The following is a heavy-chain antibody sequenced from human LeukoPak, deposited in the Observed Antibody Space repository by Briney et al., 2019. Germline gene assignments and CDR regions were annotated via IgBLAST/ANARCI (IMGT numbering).Heavy chain of an antibody. CDR1: GFTFSSYD. V-gene: IGHV3-30*18. Sequence: GGSLRLSCAASGFTFSSYDMHWVRQAPGKGLEWVAVISYEGNNKYYADSVKGRFTISRDNSKNTLYVQMNSLRAEDTAVYYCAKSVTSVTTASLDYWGQGTLVTVSS. J-gene: IGHJ4*02. CDR3: AKSVTSVTTASLDY. D-gene: IGHD4-17*01. CDR2: ISYEGNNK.